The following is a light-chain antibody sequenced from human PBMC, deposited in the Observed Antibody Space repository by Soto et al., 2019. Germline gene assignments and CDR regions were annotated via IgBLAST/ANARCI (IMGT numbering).Light chain of an antibody. CDR3: TSYVGSVIRV. Sequence: QSVLTQPPSVSGAPGQRVTISCTGSSSNIGAGYDVHWYQQLPGTAPKLLIYGNSNRPSGVPDRFSGSKSGTSASLAITGLQAEDEADYYCTSYVGSVIRVFGGGTKLTVL. CDR2: GNS. J-gene: IGLJ2*01. V-gene: IGLV1-40*01. CDR1: SSNIGAGYD.